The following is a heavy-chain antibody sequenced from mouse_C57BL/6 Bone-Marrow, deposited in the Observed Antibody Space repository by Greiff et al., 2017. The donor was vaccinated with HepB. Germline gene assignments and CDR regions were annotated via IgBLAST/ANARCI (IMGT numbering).Heavy chain of an antibody. J-gene: IGHJ1*03. V-gene: IGHV5-9-1*02. Sequence: VQLKESGEGLVKPGGSLKLSCAASGFTFSSYAMSWVRQTPEKRLEGVAYISSGGDYIYYADTVKGRFTISRDNARNTLYLQMSSLKSEDTAMYYCTRATTVPFDWYFDVWGTGTTVTVSS. D-gene: IGHD1-1*01. CDR1: GFTFSSYA. CDR2: ISSGGDYI. CDR3: TRATTVPFDWYFDV.